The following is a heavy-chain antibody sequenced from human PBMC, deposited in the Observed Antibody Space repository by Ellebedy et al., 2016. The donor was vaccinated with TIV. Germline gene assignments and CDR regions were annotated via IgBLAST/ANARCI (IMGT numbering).Heavy chain of an antibody. J-gene: IGHJ4*02. Sequence: PGGSLRLSCTVSGFTFSSYPIHWVRLAPGKGLEWVAVIAFDGSIKHYADSVKGRFTVSRDNSKNILYLQMDSLRVEDTSVYYCAKEISARSSNGWPLDSWGQGTLVTVTS. CDR3: AKEISARSSNGWPLDS. CDR2: IAFDGSIK. V-gene: IGHV3-30-3*01. D-gene: IGHD6-19*01. CDR1: GFTFSSYP.